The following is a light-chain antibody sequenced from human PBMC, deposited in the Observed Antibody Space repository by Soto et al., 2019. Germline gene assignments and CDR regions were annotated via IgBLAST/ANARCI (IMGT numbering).Light chain of an antibody. CDR1: SSNIGAGYD. Sequence: QSVLTQAPSVSGAPGQRVTISCTGSSSNIGAGYDVHWYQQLPGTAPKLLIYGNSNRPSGVPDRFSGSKSGTSASLAITGLQAEDEADYYCQSYDSSLSGLVFGGGTQLTVL. J-gene: IGLJ2*01. CDR3: QSYDSSLSGLV. V-gene: IGLV1-40*01. CDR2: GNS.